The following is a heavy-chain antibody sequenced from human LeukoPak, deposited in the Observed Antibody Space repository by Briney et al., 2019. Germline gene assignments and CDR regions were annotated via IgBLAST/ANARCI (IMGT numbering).Heavy chain of an antibody. Sequence: GGSLRLSCAASGFTFSSYSMNWVRQAPGEGLEWVSSISSSSSYIYYADSVKGRFTISRDNAKNSLYLQMNSLRAEDTAVYYCASFSPRFLGWFGRSYYYGMDVWGQGTTVTVSS. J-gene: IGHJ6*02. V-gene: IGHV3-21*01. D-gene: IGHD3-3*01. CDR3: ASFSPRFLGWFGRSYYYGMDV. CDR1: GFTFSSYS. CDR2: ISSSSSYI.